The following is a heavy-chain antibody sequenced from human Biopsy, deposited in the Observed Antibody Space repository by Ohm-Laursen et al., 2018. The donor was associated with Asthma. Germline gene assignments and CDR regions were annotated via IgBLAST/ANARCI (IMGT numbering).Heavy chain of an antibody. J-gene: IGHJ5*02. V-gene: IGHV3-7*03. CDR3: AKHGSGWYESNWFDP. CDR1: GFTFGNFW. Sequence: GSLRLSCSASGFTFGNFWMSWGRQTPGKGLEWVATINGDGSQKSYVDSVTGRFTISRDNSKNTLYLQMNSLRAEDTAVYYCAKHGSGWYESNWFDPWGQGTLVTVSS. D-gene: IGHD6-19*01. CDR2: INGDGSQK.